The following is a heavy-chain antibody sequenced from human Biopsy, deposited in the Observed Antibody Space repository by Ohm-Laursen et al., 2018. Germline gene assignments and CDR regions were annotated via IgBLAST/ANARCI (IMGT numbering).Heavy chain of an antibody. J-gene: IGHJ4*02. Sequence: SLRLSCAASGFTFSNYGIHWVRQAPGKGLEWVALISHGGNDDYYADSVKGRFTISRDNAKNSLSLQMNSLRAEDTAVYYCARGSDSDYWGQGTLVTVSS. CDR2: ISHGGNDD. CDR3: ARGSDSDY. V-gene: IGHV3-30*03. CDR1: GFTFSNYG.